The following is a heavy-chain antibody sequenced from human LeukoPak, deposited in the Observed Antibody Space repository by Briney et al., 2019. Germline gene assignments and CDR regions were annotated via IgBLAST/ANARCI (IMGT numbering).Heavy chain of an antibody. Sequence: PGGSLRLSCAASGFTFSSYWMNWVRQAPGKGLEWVANIKQDGSEKYYVDSVKSRFTISRDNAKNSLYLQMISLRGEDTAVYYCARGGYSNYEGFVYWGQGTLVTVSS. J-gene: IGHJ4*02. D-gene: IGHD4-11*01. CDR2: IKQDGSEK. V-gene: IGHV3-7*05. CDR1: GFTFSSYW. CDR3: ARGGYSNYEGFVY.